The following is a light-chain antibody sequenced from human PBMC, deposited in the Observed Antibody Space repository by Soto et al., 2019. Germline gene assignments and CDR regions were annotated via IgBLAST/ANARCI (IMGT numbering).Light chain of an antibody. J-gene: IGLJ3*02. Sequence: QSVLTQPASMSGSPGQSITISCTGSSSDVGSYNLVSWHQQYPGKAPKLMIYEGSKRPSGVSNRFSGSKSGNTASLTISGLQAEDQADYYCCSSAGRSTLVFGGGTQLTVL. CDR2: EGS. V-gene: IGLV2-23*01. CDR1: SSDVGSYNL. CDR3: CSSAGRSTLV.